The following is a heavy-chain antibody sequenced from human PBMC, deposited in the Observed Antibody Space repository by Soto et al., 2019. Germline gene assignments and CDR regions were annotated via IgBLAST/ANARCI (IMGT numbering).Heavy chain of an antibody. Sequence: GGSLRLSCAASGFTFSSYAMSWVRQAPGKGLEWVSAISGSGGSTYYADSVKGRFTISRDNSKNTLYLQMNSLRAEDTAVYYCAKARPSMVRGVTNTTWFDPWGQGTLVTVSS. D-gene: IGHD3-10*01. CDR1: GFTFSSYA. CDR2: ISGSGGST. J-gene: IGHJ5*02. V-gene: IGHV3-23*01. CDR3: AKARPSMVRGVTNTTWFDP.